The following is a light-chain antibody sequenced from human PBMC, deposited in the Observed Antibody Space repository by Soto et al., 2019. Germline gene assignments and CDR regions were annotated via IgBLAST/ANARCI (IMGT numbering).Light chain of an antibody. CDR3: QQFGSSPGFT. V-gene: IGKV3-20*01. CDR1: QSINNRY. J-gene: IGKJ3*01. CDR2: GAS. Sequence: EIVLTQSPGTLSLSPGERATLSCRASQSINNRYLAWYQQKPGQAPRLLIYGASSRSTGIPDRFSGSGSGRDFTLTISRREPEDFAVYYCQQFGSSPGFTFGPGTKVDMK.